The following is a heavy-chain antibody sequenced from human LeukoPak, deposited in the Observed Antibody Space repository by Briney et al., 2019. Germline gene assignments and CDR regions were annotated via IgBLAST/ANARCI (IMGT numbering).Heavy chain of an antibody. CDR1: GGSISSSNW. CDR3: AREPPETGITMKGGAFDI. Sequence: PSETLSLTCAVSGGSISSSNWWSWVRQPPGKGLEWIGEIYHSGSTNYNPSLKSRVTISVDKSKNQFSLKLSSVTAADTAVYYCAREPPETGITMKGGAFDIWGQGTMVTVSS. V-gene: IGHV4-4*02. CDR2: IYHSGST. J-gene: IGHJ3*02. D-gene: IGHD3-22*01.